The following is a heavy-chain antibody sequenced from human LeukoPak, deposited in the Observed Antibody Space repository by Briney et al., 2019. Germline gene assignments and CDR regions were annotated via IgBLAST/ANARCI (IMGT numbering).Heavy chain of an antibody. J-gene: IGHJ4*02. D-gene: IGHD6-13*01. CDR1: GFTFSSYA. CDR3: TKKGSNSWYTDY. CDR2: ISGSGGST. Sequence: GGSLRLSCAASGFTFSSYAMSWVRQAPGKGLEWVSAISGSGGSTYYADSVKGRFTISRDNSQHTLYLQMNSLRGEDTAVYYCTKKGSNSWYTDYWGQGTLVTVSS. V-gene: IGHV3-23*01.